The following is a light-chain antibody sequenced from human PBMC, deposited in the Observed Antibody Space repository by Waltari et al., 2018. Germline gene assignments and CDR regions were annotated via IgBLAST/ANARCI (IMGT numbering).Light chain of an antibody. Sequence: ATQVTQSPSSLSASVGDRVTITCRARQGIRNDLGWYQQKPGKAPKLLIYAASTLQSGVPSRFSGSGSGTDFTLTISSLQPEDFATYYCLQDYTYPWTFGQGTKVEIK. CDR1: QGIRND. V-gene: IGKV1-6*01. CDR3: LQDYTYPWT. J-gene: IGKJ1*01. CDR2: AAS.